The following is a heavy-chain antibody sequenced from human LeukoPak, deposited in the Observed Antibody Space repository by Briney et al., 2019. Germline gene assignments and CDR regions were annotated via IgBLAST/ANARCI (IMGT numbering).Heavy chain of an antibody. CDR2: ISQNGDS. V-gene: IGHV4-34*01. J-gene: IGHJ4*02. CDR3: ASGSALVGIKY. Sequence: SGTLSLTCGVSGGSLSFYYWSWIRQSPGKGLEWIAEISQNGDSNYNMSLKSRVTISLDKSKNQFSLKLSSVTAADTAVYYCASGSALVGIKYWGQGTLVTVSS. CDR1: GGSLSFYY. D-gene: IGHD6-19*01.